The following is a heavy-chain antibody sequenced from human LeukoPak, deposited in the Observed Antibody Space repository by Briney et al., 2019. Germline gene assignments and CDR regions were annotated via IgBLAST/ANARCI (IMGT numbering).Heavy chain of an antibody. V-gene: IGHV3-23*01. CDR2: ISGSGGST. D-gene: IGHD4-17*01. Sequence: GGSLRLSCAASGFTFSSYAMSWVRQAPGKGLEWVSAISGSGGSTYYADSVKGRFTISRDNSKNTLYLQMNSLRAEDTAVYYCAKDGSYGDYRSYFDYWGQGTLSPSPQ. J-gene: IGHJ4*02. CDR3: AKDGSYGDYRSYFDY. CDR1: GFTFSSYA.